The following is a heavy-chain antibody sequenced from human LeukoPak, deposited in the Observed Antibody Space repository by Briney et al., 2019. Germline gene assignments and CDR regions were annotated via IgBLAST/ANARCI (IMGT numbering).Heavy chain of an antibody. J-gene: IGHJ3*02. CDR1: GYTFTSYD. CDR3: ARDLHSSGYYRSDAFDI. CDR2: MNPNSGNT. Sequence: GASVKVSCKASGYTFTSYDINWVRQATGQGLEWMGWMNPNSGNTDHAQKFQGRVTMTTDTSTSTAYMELRSLRSDDTAVYYCARDLHSSGYYRSDAFDIWGQGTMVTVSS. D-gene: IGHD3-22*01. V-gene: IGHV1-8*01.